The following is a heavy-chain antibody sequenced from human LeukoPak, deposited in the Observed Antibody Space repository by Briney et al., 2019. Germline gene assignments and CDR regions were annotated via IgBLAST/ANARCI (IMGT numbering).Heavy chain of an antibody. Sequence: SQTLSLTCTVSGGSISSGSYYWSWIRQPAGKGLEWIGRIYTSGSTNYNPSLKSRVTISVDTSRNQFSVKLSSVTAADTAFYYCARGPIVMVNDNWFDPWGQGTLVIVSS. D-gene: IGHD2-21*01. CDR2: IYTSGST. V-gene: IGHV4-61*02. CDR3: ARGPIVMVNDNWFDP. CDR1: GGSISSGSYY. J-gene: IGHJ5*02.